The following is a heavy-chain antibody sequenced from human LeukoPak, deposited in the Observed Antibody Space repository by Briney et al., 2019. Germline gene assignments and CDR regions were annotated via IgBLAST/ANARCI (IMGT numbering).Heavy chain of an antibody. CDR2: IYSGGST. Sequence: GGSLRLSCAASGFTVSSNYMSWVRQAPGKGLEWVSVIYSGGSTYYADSVKGRFTISRDNSKNTLYLQMNSLRAEDTAVYYCARDNSGSYYDYYYGMDVWGQGTTVTVSS. J-gene: IGHJ6*02. D-gene: IGHD1-26*01. V-gene: IGHV3-66*01. CDR1: GFTVSSNY. CDR3: ARDNSGSYYDYYYGMDV.